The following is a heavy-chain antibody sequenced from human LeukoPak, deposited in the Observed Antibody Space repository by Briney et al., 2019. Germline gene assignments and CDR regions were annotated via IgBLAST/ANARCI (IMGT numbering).Heavy chain of an antibody. CDR2: IRSKAYGGTT. Sequence: GGSLRLSCISSGFTFGDYGMSWVRQAPGKGLEWVGFIRSKAYGGTTEYAASVKGRFAISRDDSRSIAYLQMNSLKTEDTAVYYCTRGDYYDSSGYYLLFDYWGQGTLVTVSS. CDR1: GFTFGDYG. CDR3: TRGDYYDSSGYYLLFDY. V-gene: IGHV3-49*04. D-gene: IGHD3-22*01. J-gene: IGHJ4*02.